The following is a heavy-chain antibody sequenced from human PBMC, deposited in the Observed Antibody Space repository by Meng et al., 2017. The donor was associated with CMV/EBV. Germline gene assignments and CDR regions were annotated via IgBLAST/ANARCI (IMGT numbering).Heavy chain of an antibody. D-gene: IGHD6-13*01. Sequence: SGFTFSSYGMHWVRQAPGKGLEWVAFIRYDGSNKYYADSVKGRFTVSRDNSKNTLYLQMNSLRAEDTAVYYCAKDRASSWYSSYDYWGQGTLVTVSS. J-gene: IGHJ4*02. CDR1: GFTFSSYG. V-gene: IGHV3-30*02. CDR3: AKDRASSWYSSYDY. CDR2: IRYDGSNK.